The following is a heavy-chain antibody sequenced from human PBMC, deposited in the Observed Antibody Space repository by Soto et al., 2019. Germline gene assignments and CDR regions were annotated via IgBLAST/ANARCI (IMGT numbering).Heavy chain of an antibody. CDR1: GFTFSSYS. D-gene: IGHD3-22*01. Sequence: LRLSCAASGFTFSSYSMNWVRQAPGKGLEWVSYISSSSSTIYYADSVKGRFTISRDNAKNSLYLQMNSLRAEDTAVYYCAREGYYRPQNYWGQGTLVTVSS. V-gene: IGHV3-48*04. CDR3: AREGYYRPQNY. J-gene: IGHJ4*02. CDR2: ISSSSSTI.